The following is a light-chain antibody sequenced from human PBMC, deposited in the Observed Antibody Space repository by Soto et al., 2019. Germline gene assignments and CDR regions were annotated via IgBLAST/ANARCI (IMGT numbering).Light chain of an antibody. J-gene: IGKJ5*01. V-gene: IGKV3-11*01. CDR1: QSVSSY. CDR2: DAS. Sequence: ELVFTQSPATLSLSPGERATLSCRASQSVSSYLAWYQQKPGQAPRLLIYDASNRATGIPARFSGSGSGTDLTITISSLLPEDFETYYCHQLNNYPITFGQGTRLEIK. CDR3: HQLNNYPIT.